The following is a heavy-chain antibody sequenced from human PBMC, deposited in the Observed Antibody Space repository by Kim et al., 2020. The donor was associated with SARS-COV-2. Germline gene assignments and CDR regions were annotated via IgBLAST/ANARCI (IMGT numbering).Heavy chain of an antibody. CDR1: GYTFTSYG. V-gene: IGHV1-18*01. J-gene: IGHJ6*02. CDR3: ARVAGMERLEWLLYGYYGMDV. CDR2: ISAYNGNT. Sequence: ASVKVSCKASGYTFTSYGISWVRQAPGQGLEWMGWISAYNGNTNYAQKLQGRVTMTTDTSTSTAYMELRSLRSDDTAVYYCARVAGMERLEWLLYGYYGMDVWGQGTTVTVSS. D-gene: IGHD3-3*01.